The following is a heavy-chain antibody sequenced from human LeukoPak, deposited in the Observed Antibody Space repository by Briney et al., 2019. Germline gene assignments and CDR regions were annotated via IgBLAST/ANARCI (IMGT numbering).Heavy chain of an antibody. J-gene: IGHJ6*03. CDR3: ARGDRVLRYFDWKYYYYYMDV. V-gene: IGHV1-8*01. Sequence: ASVKVSCKASGYTFTSYDINWVRQATGQGLEWMGWMNPNSGNTGYAQKFQGRVTMTRNTSISTAYMELSSLRSEDTAVYYCARGDRVLRYFDWKYYYYYMDVWGKGTTVTISS. CDR2: MNPNSGNT. D-gene: IGHD3-9*01. CDR1: GYTFTSYD.